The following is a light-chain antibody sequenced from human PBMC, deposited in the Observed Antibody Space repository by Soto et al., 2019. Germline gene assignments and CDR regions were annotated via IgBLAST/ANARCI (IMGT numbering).Light chain of an antibody. CDR2: GAS. Sequence: EIVLTQSPATLSVSPGERATLSCRASQSVGTNLAWYQQKPGQAPRLLIYGASTRAPGIPARVSGSGSGTDFTLTVNSVQSDDFVVYYCQQYTNRPPWTFGQGTKVDMK. V-gene: IGKV3-15*01. J-gene: IGKJ1*01. CDR1: QSVGTN. CDR3: QQYTNRPPWT.